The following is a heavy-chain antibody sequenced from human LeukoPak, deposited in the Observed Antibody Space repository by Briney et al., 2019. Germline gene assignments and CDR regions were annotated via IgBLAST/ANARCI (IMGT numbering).Heavy chain of an antibody. CDR2: INPSGGST. D-gene: IGHD2-2*03. Sequence: GASVKVSCKASGYTFTTDYIHWVRQAPGQGLEWMGIINPSGGSTTYAQKFQGRVIMTGDTSTSTVYMELRSLRSEDTAVYYCATFSGYCSSTSCSNFDYWGQGTLVTVSS. CDR3: ATFSGYCSSTSCSNFDY. CDR1: GYTFTTDY. J-gene: IGHJ4*02. V-gene: IGHV1-46*01.